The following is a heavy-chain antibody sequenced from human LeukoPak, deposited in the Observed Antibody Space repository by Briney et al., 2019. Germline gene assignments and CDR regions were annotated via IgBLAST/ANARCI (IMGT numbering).Heavy chain of an antibody. CDR3: ARLPILYSSSWYGDYYYGMDV. Sequence: SETLSLTCTVSGGSISSYYWSRIRQPPGKGLEWIGYIYYSGSTNYNPSLKSRVTISVDTSKNQFSLKLSSVTAADTAVYYCARLPILYSSSWYGDYYYGMDVWGQGTTVTVSS. CDR1: GGSISSYY. CDR2: IYYSGST. J-gene: IGHJ6*02. V-gene: IGHV4-59*08. D-gene: IGHD6-13*01.